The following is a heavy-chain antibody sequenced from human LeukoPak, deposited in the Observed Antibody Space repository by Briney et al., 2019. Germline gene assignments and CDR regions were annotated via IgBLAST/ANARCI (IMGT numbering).Heavy chain of an antibody. V-gene: IGHV3-23*01. CDR2: ISTTGGST. CDR3: AKDRTTVATPKGYYFDP. Sequence: GGSLRLSCAASGFSFNNYAMSWVRQAPRKGPEWVSAISTTGGSTYYADSVKGRFTVSRDNSKNTLSLQMDSLRVEDTALYYCAKDRTTVATPKGYYFDPWGQGTLVTVSS. D-gene: IGHD4-23*01. CDR1: GFSFNNYA. J-gene: IGHJ4*02.